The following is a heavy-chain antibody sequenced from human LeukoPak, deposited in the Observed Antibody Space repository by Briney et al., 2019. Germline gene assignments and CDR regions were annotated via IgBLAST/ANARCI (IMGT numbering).Heavy chain of an antibody. CDR2: ISYDGSNK. CDR3: ARGGLIPLS. D-gene: IGHD2-8*01. J-gene: IGHJ5*02. V-gene: IGHV3-30-3*01. CDR1: GFTFSSYA. Sequence: PGGSLRLSCAASGFTFSSYAMHWVRQAPGKGLEWVAVISYDGSNKYYADSVKGRFTISRDNSKNTLYLQMNSLRAEDTAVYYCARGGLIPLSWGQGTLVTVSS.